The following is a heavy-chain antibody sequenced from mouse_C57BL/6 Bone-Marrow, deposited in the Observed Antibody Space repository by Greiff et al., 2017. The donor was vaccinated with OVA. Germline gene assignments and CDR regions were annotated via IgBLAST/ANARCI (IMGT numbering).Heavy chain of an antibody. J-gene: IGHJ4*01. V-gene: IGHV3-6*01. CDR3: ARGRDLYAMDY. CDR1: GYSITSGYY. CDR2: ISYDGSN. Sequence: EVKLLESGPGLVKPSQSLSLTCSVTGYSITSGYYWNWIRQFPGNKLEWMGYISYDGSNNYNPSLKNRISITRDTSKNQFFLKLNSVTTEDTATYYCARGRDLYAMDYWGQGTSVTVSS.